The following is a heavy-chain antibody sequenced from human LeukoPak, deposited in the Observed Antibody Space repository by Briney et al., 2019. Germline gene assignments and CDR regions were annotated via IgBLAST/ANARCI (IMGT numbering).Heavy chain of an antibody. J-gene: IGHJ4*02. CDR1: GFTFSNYA. D-gene: IGHD3-9*01. V-gene: IGHV3-23*01. CDR2: ITGSGGIT. CDR3: AKWGDYDVLTGYYDPDY. Sequence: GGSLRLSCVTSGFTFSNYAMSWVRQAPGKGLEWVSAITGSGGITYYADSVKGRFTISRDNSKNTLYLQMNSLRAEDTAVYYCAKWGDYDVLTGYYDPDYWGQGTLVTVSS.